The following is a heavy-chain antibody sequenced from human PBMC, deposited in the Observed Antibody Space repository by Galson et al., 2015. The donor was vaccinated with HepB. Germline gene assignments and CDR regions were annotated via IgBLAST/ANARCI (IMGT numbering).Heavy chain of an antibody. J-gene: IGHJ4*02. CDR1: GGTFSSYA. Sequence: SVKVSCKASGGTFSSYAISWVRQAPGQGLEWMGGIIPIFGTANYAQKFQGRVTITADKSTSTAYMELSSLRSEDTAVYYCARYRGITGTTDYFDYWGQGTLVTVSS. D-gene: IGHD1-20*01. CDR2: IIPIFGTA. V-gene: IGHV1-69*06. CDR3: ARYRGITGTTDYFDY.